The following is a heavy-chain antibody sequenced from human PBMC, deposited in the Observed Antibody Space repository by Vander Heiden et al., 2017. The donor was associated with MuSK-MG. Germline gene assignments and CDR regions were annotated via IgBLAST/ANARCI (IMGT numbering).Heavy chain of an antibody. CDR3: ARDGRGYDFWSCNRGYFDY. J-gene: IGHJ4*02. Sequence: QVQLVQSGAEVKKPGSSVKVSCKASGGTFSSYALCWVRQAPGQGLEWMGGIIPIFGTANYAQKFQGRGTSTADESTSTAYMELSSLRSEDTPVYYCARDGRGYDFWSCNRGYFDYWGEVPLVNDSS. V-gene: IGHV1-69*12. CDR2: IIPIFGTA. D-gene: IGHD3-3*01. CDR1: GGTFSSYA.